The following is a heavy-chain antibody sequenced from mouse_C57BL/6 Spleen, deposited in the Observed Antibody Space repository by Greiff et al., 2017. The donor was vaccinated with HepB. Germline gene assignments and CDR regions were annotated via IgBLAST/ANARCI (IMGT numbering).Heavy chain of an antibody. CDR3: ARGAQATGYAMDY. V-gene: IGHV1-42*01. D-gene: IGHD3-2*02. Sequence: EVHLVESGPELVKPGASVKISCKASGYSFTGYYMNWVKQSPEKSLEWIGEINPSTGGTTYNQKFKAKATLTVDKSSSTAYMQLKSLTSEDSAVYYCARGAQATGYAMDYWGQGTSVTVSS. J-gene: IGHJ4*01. CDR2: INPSTGGT. CDR1: GYSFTGYY.